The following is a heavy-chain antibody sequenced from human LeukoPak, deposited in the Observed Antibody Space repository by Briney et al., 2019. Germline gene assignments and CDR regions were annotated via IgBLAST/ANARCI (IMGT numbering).Heavy chain of an antibody. CDR1: GYSISSGYY. CDR3: ARGGAFSDEDMDV. Sequence: SETLSLTCTVSGYSISSGYYWGWIRQPPGKGLEWIGSIYHSGSTYYNPSLKSRVTIPVDTSKNQFSLKLSSVTAADTAVYYCARGGAFSDEDMDVWGKGTTVTVSS. D-gene: IGHD1-26*01. V-gene: IGHV4-38-2*02. CDR2: IYHSGST. J-gene: IGHJ6*03.